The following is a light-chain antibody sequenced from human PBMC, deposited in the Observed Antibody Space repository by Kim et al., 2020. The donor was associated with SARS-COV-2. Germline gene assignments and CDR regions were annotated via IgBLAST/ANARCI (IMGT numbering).Light chain of an antibody. CDR3: CSYTGSYPVI. CDR1: DSDVGDHNS. V-gene: IGLV2-11*01. CDR2: DVD. Sequence: QSALIQPRSVSGSPGQSVTISCSGTDSDVGDHNSVSWYQQLPGKAPKLMIYDVDRRPSGIPDRFSGSKSGNTASLTVSGLQAADEGDYYCCSYTGSYPVIFGGGTQLTVL. J-gene: IGLJ2*01.